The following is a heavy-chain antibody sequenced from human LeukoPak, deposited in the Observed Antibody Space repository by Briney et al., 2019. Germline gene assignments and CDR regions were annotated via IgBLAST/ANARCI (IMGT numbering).Heavy chain of an antibody. V-gene: IGHV3-43D*03. CDR1: GFTFDDYA. J-gene: IGHJ6*03. D-gene: IGHD5-12*01. Sequence: PGGSLRLSCAASGFTFDDYAMHWVRQAPGKGLEWVSLISWDGGSTYYADSVKGRFTISRDNSRNSLYLQMNSLRAEDTALYYCAKGASMGYSGYDFLDYHYMDVWGKGTTVTVSS. CDR3: AKGASMGYSGYDFLDYHYMDV. CDR2: ISWDGGST.